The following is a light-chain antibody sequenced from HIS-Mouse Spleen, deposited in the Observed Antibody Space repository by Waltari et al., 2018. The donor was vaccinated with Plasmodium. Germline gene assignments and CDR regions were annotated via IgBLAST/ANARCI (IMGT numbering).Light chain of an antibody. CDR3: YSTDSSGNHRV. J-gene: IGLJ3*02. V-gene: IGLV3-10*01. Sequence: SYELTQPPSVSVSPGKTARITCSGDALPKKYAYWYQQKSGQAPVVVIYEDSKRPSGIPDGFAGSSSGTMANLTISGAQVEDEADYYWYSTDSSGNHRVFGGGTKLTVL. CDR1: ALPKKY. CDR2: EDS.